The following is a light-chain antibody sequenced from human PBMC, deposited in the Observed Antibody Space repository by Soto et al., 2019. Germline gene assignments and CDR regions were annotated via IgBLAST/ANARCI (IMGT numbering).Light chain of an antibody. Sequence: EIVMTQSPATLSLSPGERATLSCRASQNVSNNLAWYHQKPGQAPRLLIYGASTRATGIPARFSGSGSGTEFTLTISSLQSEDFAVYYCQQYNNWWTFGQGTKVEIK. CDR1: QNVSNN. J-gene: IGKJ1*01. CDR2: GAS. CDR3: QQYNNWWT. V-gene: IGKV3-15*01.